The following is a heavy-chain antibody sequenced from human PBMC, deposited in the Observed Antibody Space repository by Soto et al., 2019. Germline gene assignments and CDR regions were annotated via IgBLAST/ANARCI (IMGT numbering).Heavy chain of an antibody. D-gene: IGHD5-18*01. V-gene: IGHV4-59*01. Sequence: QVQLQESGPGLVKPSETLSLTCTVSGGSISSYYWSWIRQPPGKGLEWIGYIYYSGSTNYNPSLKTRVTISVDTPKNQSSLKLSSVTAADTAVYYCARDFGRRDDVDTAMVQNDNYYYYGMDVWGQGTTVTVSS. CDR2: IYYSGST. J-gene: IGHJ6*02. CDR3: ARDFGRRDDVDTAMVQNDNYYYYGMDV. CDR1: GGSISSYY.